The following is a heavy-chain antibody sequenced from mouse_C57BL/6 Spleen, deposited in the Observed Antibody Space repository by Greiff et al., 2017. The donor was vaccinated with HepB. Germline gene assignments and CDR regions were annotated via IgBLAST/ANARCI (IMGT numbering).Heavy chain of an antibody. V-gene: IGHV1-59*01. D-gene: IGHD2-4*01. CDR3: ARYDYDGGSAY. CDR2: IDPSDSYT. CDR1: GYTFTSYW. J-gene: IGHJ3*01. Sequence: QVQLQQPGAELVRPGTSVKLSCKASGYTFTSYWMHWVKQRPGQGLEWIGVIDPSDSYTNYNQKFKGKATLTVDTSSSTAYMQLSSLTSEDSAVYYCARYDYDGGSAYWGQGTLVTVSA.